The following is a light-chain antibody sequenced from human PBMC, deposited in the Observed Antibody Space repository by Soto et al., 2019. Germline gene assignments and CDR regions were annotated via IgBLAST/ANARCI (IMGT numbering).Light chain of an antibody. Sequence: QSALTQPASVSGSPGQSISISCTGTSSDVGSYNFVSWYQQHPGKAPKVVIYVVSSRPSGVSNRFSGSKSGNTASLTISGLQAEDEADYYCSSYTINNTVLFGGGTQLTVL. CDR1: SSDVGSYNF. V-gene: IGLV2-14*03. J-gene: IGLJ2*01. CDR2: VVS. CDR3: SSYTINNTVL.